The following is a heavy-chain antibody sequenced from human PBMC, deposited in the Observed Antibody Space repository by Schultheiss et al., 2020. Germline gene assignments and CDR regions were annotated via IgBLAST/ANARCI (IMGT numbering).Heavy chain of an antibody. J-gene: IGHJ4*02. CDR2: IYYSGIT. CDR3: ARGGEQLVSAY. V-gene: IGHV4-61*01. D-gene: IGHD6-6*01. Sequence: SETLSLTCSVSGGSISSGSYYWSWIRQPPGKGLEWIGYIYYSGITNYNPSLKSRVTISVDTSKNQFSLKLSSVTAADAAVYYCARGGEQLVSAYWGQGTLVTVSS. CDR1: GGSISSGSYY.